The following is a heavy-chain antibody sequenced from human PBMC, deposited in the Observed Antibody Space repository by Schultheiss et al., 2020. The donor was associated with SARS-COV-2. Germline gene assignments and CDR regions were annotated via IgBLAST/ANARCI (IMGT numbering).Heavy chain of an antibody. Sequence: ASVKVSCKASGYTFTSYDINWVRQATGQGLEWMGWMNPNSGNTGYAQKFQGRVTMTRNTSISTAYMELSSLRSEDTAVYYCARAGRWLQWGYFDYWGQGTLVTVSS. J-gene: IGHJ4*02. CDR3: ARAGRWLQWGYFDY. V-gene: IGHV1-8*01. CDR2: MNPNSGNT. D-gene: IGHD5-24*01. CDR1: GYTFTSYD.